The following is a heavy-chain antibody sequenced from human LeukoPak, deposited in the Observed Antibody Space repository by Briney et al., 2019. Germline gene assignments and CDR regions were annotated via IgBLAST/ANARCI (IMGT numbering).Heavy chain of an antibody. V-gene: IGHV4-61*02. Sequence: SETLSLTCTVSGGSISSGNYHWSWIRQPAGKGLECIGRVHTSGTTNYNPSLKSRVTISIDTSTNHFSLKLSSITAADTAVYFCARGAITHGDYNIVDLGYFDNWGQGSLVTVSS. CDR3: ARGAITHGDYNIVDLGYFDN. D-gene: IGHD4-17*01. CDR1: GGSISSGNYH. CDR2: VHTSGTT. J-gene: IGHJ4*02.